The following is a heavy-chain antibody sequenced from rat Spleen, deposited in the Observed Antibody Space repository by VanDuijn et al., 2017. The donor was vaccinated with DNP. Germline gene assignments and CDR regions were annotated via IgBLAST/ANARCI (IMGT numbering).Heavy chain of an antibody. CDR3: TKDGRAMDV. J-gene: IGHJ4*01. Sequence: EVQLVESGGGLVQPGRSLKLSCAASGFSFSYYYMAWVRQAPTKGLEWVAYIGSDGYAPYYGDSVRGRFTISRDNAKSTLYLQMESLRSEDSATYYCTKDGRAMDVWGQGTSVTVSS. V-gene: IGHV5-20*01. CDR2: IGSDGYAP. CDR1: GFSFSYYY. D-gene: IGHD1-4*01.